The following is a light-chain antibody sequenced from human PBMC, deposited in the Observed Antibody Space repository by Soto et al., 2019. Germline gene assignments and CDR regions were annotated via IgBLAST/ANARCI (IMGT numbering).Light chain of an antibody. CDR2: DVN. V-gene: IGLV2-14*01. CDR3: GSYRGRSTPYV. CDR1: SSDVGGYNY. Sequence: QSALTQPASVSGSPGQAITISCTGTSSDVGGYNYVSWYQQHPGKAPKLMIYDVNTPPSGVAKRCSGSKSGNTASLTISGLQAEDEADYYCGSYRGRSTPYVFGTGTKVTVL. J-gene: IGLJ1*01.